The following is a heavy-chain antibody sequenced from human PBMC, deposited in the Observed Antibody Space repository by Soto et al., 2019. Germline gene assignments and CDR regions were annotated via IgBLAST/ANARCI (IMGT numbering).Heavy chain of an antibody. CDR3: ARITQQWRAVDY. J-gene: IGHJ4*02. D-gene: IGHD6-19*01. CDR2: INSEGSST. CDR1: GFTFSSYW. V-gene: IGHV3-74*01. Sequence: GGSQRLSCAASGFTFSSYWMHWVRQAPGKGLVWVSRINSEGSSTNYSTSLKSRLTISKDTSKSQVALTMTNMDPVDTATYYCARITQQWRAVDYWGQGTLVTVSS.